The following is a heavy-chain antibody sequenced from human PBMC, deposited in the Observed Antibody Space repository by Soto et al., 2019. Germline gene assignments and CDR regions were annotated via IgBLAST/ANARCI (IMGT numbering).Heavy chain of an antibody. CDR1: GGSISSGGYY. V-gene: IGHV4-31*03. J-gene: IGHJ3*02. CDR2: IYYSGST. Sequence: QVQLQESGPGLVKPSQTLSLTCTVSGGSISSGGYYWSWIRQHPGKGLEWIGYIYYSGSTYYNPSLKSRVTISVDTSKNQSSLKLSSVTAADTAVYYCAREVAGWRWLQEHDAFDIWGQGTRVTVSS. CDR3: AREVAGWRWLQEHDAFDI. D-gene: IGHD5-12*01.